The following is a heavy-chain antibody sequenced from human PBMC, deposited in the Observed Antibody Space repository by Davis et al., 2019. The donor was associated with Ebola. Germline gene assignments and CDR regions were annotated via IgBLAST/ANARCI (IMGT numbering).Heavy chain of an antibody. D-gene: IGHD3-9*01. J-gene: IGHJ6*02. CDR2: VDPKAGKT. CDR1: GYSFSDYY. V-gene: IGHV1-69-2*01. Sequence: ASVKVSCKASGYSFSDYYIHWVQGAPGKGLEWVGLVDPKAGKTVYAEKFQDRVTITADRSTDTVYMELSSLRFEDAAVYYCTTLDILTAYVPYAMDVWGQGTTVTVS. CDR3: TTLDILTAYVPYAMDV.